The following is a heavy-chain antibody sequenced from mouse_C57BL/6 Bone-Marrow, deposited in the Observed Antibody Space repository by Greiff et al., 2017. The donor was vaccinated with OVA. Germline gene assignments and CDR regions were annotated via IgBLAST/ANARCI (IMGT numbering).Heavy chain of an antibody. CDR1: GYTFTSYW. CDR3: ARWAFDY. Sequence: VQLQQPGAELVMPGASVKLFCKASGYTFTSYWMHWVKQRPGQGLEWIGEIDPSDSYTNYNQKFKGKSTLTVDKSSSTAYMQLSSLTSEDSAVYYCARWAFDYWGQGTTLTVSS. CDR2: IDPSDSYT. V-gene: IGHV1-69*01. J-gene: IGHJ2*01.